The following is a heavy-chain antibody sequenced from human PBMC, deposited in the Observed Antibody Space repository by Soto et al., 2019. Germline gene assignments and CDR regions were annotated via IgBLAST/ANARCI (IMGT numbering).Heavy chain of an antibody. CDR2: IIPILGIA. CDR1: GGTFSSYT. D-gene: IGHD1-26*01. J-gene: IGHJ4*02. Sequence: QVQLVQSGAEVKKPGSSVKVSCKASGGTFSSYTISWVRQAPGQGREWMGRIIPILGIANYAQKFQGRVTITADKATSTAYMELSSLRSEDTAVYYCARGDGYFDYWGQGTLVTVSS. V-gene: IGHV1-69*02. CDR3: ARGDGYFDY.